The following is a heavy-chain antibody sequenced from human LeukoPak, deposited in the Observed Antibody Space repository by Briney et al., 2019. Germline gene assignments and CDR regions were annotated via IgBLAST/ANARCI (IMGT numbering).Heavy chain of an antibody. Sequence: GGSLRLSCAASGFIFSNYAMSWVRQAPGKGLEWVSVISGGGSNTYYADSVKGRFTISRYNSKKTLYLQMNSLRAEDTAIYYCAKGTWIGSRNYYEASRYFDYWGQGTLVTVSS. J-gene: IGHJ4*02. CDR3: AKGTWIGSRNYYEASRYFDY. CDR1: GFIFSNYA. D-gene: IGHD3-10*01. V-gene: IGHV3-23*01. CDR2: ISGGGSNT.